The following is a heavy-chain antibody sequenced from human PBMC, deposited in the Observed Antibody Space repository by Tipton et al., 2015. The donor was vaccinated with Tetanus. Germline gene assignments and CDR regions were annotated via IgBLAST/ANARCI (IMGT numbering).Heavy chain of an antibody. D-gene: IGHD6-19*01. CDR1: GFTFSGYA. CDR3: VRDGGSSGWLAY. J-gene: IGHJ4*02. CDR2: MYSGGDT. Sequence: SLRLSCATSGFTFSGYAMSWVRQAPGKGLEWVSVMYSGGDTYYVDSVKGRFSISRDNAKNTLYLQMNSLRVEDTAVYYCVRDGGSSGWLAYWGQGTLVTVSS. V-gene: IGHV3-53*01.